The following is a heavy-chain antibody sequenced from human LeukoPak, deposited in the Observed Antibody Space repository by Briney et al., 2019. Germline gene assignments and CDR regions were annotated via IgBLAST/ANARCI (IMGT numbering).Heavy chain of an antibody. CDR3: ASEPAGYSSGWFDY. Sequence: GSLRLSCAASGFTFSSYEMNWVRQAPGKGLEWVSYISSSGSTIYYADSVKGRFTISRDNAKNSLYLQMNSLRAEDTAVYYCASEPAGYSSGWFDYWGQGTLVTVSS. CDR1: GFTFSSYE. V-gene: IGHV3-48*03. J-gene: IGHJ4*02. D-gene: IGHD6-19*01. CDR2: ISSSGSTI.